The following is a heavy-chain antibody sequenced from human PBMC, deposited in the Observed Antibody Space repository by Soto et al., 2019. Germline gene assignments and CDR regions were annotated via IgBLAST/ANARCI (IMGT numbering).Heavy chain of an antibody. Sequence: QVQLVQSGAEVKKPGASVKVSCKASGYTFTGYYMHWVRQAPGQGLEWMGWINPNSGGTNYAQKFQGWVTVTRDTSISTAYMELSRLRSDDTAVYYCARDRGTLTTADPYYYYGMDVWGQGTTVTVSS. CDR2: INPNSGGT. CDR3: ARDRGTLTTADPYYYYGMDV. J-gene: IGHJ6*02. V-gene: IGHV1-2*04. D-gene: IGHD4-17*01. CDR1: GYTFTGYY.